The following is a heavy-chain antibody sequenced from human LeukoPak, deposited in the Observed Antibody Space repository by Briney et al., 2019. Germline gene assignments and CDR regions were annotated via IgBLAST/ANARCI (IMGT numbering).Heavy chain of an antibody. CDR2: ISGSGGST. J-gene: IGHJ3*02. D-gene: IGHD2-2*01. Sequence: PGGSLRLSCAASGFTFSSYSMNWVRQAPGKGLEWVSAISGSGGSTYYADSVKGRFTISRDNSKNTLYLQMNSLRAEDTAVYYCAKDTAYYALVGAFDIWGQGTMVTVSS. V-gene: IGHV3-23*01. CDR1: GFTFSSYS. CDR3: AKDTAYYALVGAFDI.